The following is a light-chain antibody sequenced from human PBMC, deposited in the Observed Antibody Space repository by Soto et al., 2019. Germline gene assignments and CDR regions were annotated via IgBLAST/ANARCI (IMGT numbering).Light chain of an antibody. Sequence: QTVVTQPPSASASLGASVTLTCTLSSGYNNYRVDWYQQRPGKGPRFVMRVGTGGIVGSKGDGIPDRFSVLGSGLNRYLTIKNTQEGDEGAYPGGADHGGGRNVEFAGGPSSPS. CDR3: GADHGGGRNVE. CDR2: VGTGGIVG. CDR1: SGYNNYR. J-gene: IGLJ2*01. V-gene: IGLV9-49*01.